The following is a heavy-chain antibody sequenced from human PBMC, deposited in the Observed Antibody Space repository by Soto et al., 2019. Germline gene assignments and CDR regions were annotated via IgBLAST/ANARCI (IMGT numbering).Heavy chain of an antibody. J-gene: IGHJ5*02. Sequence: SETLSLTCTVSAGSISDISYCWGWIRQPPGKGLQWIGCMFYSGATYYNPSLKNRVTLSVDTSNNEFSLKLVSVTAPDTAAYYCARHKSGSDWLDPWGQGTLVTVSS. CDR2: MFYSGAT. D-gene: IGHD2-15*01. CDR1: AGSISDISYC. CDR3: ARHKSGSDWLDP. V-gene: IGHV4-39*01.